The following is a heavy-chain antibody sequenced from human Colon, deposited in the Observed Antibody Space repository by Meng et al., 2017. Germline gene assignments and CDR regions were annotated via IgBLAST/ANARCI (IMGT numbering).Heavy chain of an antibody. CDR2: IYQSGST. D-gene: IGHD4-23*01. Sequence: QGLLPESGPGLVKPSGTLSLTCTFSGGSISSNNWWSWGRQSPGRGLEWIGEIYQSGSTNYSPSLKSRVTISLDKSKNQFSLKVSYMTAADTAVYFCARVPTTVDPFESWGQGTLVTVSS. CDR3: ARVPTTVDPFES. CDR1: GGSISSNNW. J-gene: IGHJ4*02. V-gene: IGHV4-4*02.